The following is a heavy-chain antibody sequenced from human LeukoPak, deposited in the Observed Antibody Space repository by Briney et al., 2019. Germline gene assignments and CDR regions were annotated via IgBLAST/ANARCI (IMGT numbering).Heavy chain of an antibody. J-gene: IGHJ3*02. CDR3: AKDKHLRFVVTMGASDS. Sequence: TGGSLRLSCAASGFTFSSYAMTWVRQAPGKGLEWVSTITGTTALTYYVDSVKGRFTISVDNSKNTLYLQMNSLRAEDTAMYYCAKDKHLRFVVTMGASDSWGQGTMVSVSS. CDR1: GFTFSSYA. V-gene: IGHV3-23*01. D-gene: IGHD3-16*02. CDR2: ITGTTALT.